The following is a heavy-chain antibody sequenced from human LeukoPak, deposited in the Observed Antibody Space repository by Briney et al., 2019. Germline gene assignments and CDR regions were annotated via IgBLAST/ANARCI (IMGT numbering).Heavy chain of an antibody. Sequence: PGGFLRLSCAASGFTLSAYWMHWVRQAPGKGLMWVSRIEGDGNRITYADSVKGRFTISRDNAKNTLYLQMNSLRAEDTAVYYCTRDWRNLGYDYWGQGTLVTVSS. V-gene: IGHV3-74*01. CDR1: GFTLSAYW. CDR3: TRDWRNLGYDY. J-gene: IGHJ4*02. CDR2: IEGDGNRI. D-gene: IGHD5-12*01.